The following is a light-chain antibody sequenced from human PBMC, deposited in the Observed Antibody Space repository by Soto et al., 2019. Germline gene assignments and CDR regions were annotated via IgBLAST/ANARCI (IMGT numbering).Light chain of an antibody. J-gene: IGKJ2*01. CDR2: GAS. Sequence: ESMLTQSPGTLSLSPGERATLSCRASQSVSGSYLDWFQQKPGQAPSLLIYGASDRATGIPDRFSSSGAGTYFLLTISRQDADDVAVYYCQQDGRSPHTFGQGTKLEI. CDR1: QSVSGSY. CDR3: QQDGRSPHT. V-gene: IGKV3-20*01.